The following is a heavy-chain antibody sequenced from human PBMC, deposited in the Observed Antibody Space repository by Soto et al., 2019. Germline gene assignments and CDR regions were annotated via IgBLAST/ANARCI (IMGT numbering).Heavy chain of an antibody. CDR1: GFTFSNAW. CDR2: IKTNADGGTT. Sequence: EVQVVESGGDLVKPGGSLRLSCAASGFTFSNAWMSWVRQAPGKGLEWVGRIKTNADGGTTDYAAPVKGRFTITRDDLRTTVYLQMSSLRTEDTAVYYCTTDRATVSTGFDYLGQGTLVTVSS. V-gene: IGHV3-15*01. D-gene: IGHD4-17*01. CDR3: TTDRATVSTGFDY. J-gene: IGHJ4*02.